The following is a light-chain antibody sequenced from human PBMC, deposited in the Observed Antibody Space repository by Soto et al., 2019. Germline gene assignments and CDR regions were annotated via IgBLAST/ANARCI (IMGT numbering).Light chain of an antibody. CDR1: SSDVGGYNY. V-gene: IGLV2-14*01. CDR2: DVS. CDR3: SSYTSSSTLALYV. J-gene: IGLJ1*01. Sequence: QSVLTQPASVSGSPGQSITISCTGTSSDVGGYNYVSWYQQHPGKAPKLMNYDVSNRPSGVSNRFSGSKSGNTASLTISGLQAEDEADYYCSSYTSSSTLALYVFGTGTKVTVL.